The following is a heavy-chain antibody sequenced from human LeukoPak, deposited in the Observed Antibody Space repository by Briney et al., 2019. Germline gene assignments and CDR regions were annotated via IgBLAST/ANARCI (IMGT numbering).Heavy chain of an antibody. D-gene: IGHD6-13*01. CDR2: INPNSGGT. CDR1: GYTFTGYW. CDR3: ARGGYSSSWYGY. Sequence: ASVKVSCKSSGYTFTGYWMHWVRQAPGQGLEWMGWINPNSGGTNYAQKFQGRVTMTRDTSISTAYMELSRLRSDDTAVYYCARGGYSSSWYGYWGQGTLVTASS. V-gene: IGHV1-2*02. J-gene: IGHJ4*02.